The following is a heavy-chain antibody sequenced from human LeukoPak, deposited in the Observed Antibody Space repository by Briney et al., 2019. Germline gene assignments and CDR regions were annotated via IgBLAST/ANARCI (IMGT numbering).Heavy chain of an antibody. J-gene: IGHJ3*02. CDR3: ARHFGDYYDSSPPGALDI. V-gene: IGHV4-59*08. CDR1: GGSISSYY. D-gene: IGHD3-22*01. Sequence: SETLSLTCTVSGGSISSYYWSWIRQPPGKGLEWIGYIYYSGSTNYNPSLKSRVTISVDTSKNQFSLKLSSVTAADTAVYYCARHFGDYYDSSPPGALDIWGQGTMVTVSS. CDR2: IYYSGST.